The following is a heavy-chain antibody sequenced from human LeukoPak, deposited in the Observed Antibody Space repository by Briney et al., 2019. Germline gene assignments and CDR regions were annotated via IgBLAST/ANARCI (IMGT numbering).Heavy chain of an antibody. J-gene: IGHJ6*03. D-gene: IGHD6-6*01. Sequence: SVKVSCKASGGTFSSYAISWVRQAPGQGLEWMGGIIPIFGTANHAQKFQGRVTITTDESTSTAYMELSSLRSEDTAVYYCARDARRIAARPGGHYYYYYYMDVWGKGTTVTVSS. CDR1: GGTFSSYA. V-gene: IGHV1-69*05. CDR2: IIPIFGTA. CDR3: ARDARRIAARPGGHYYYYYYMDV.